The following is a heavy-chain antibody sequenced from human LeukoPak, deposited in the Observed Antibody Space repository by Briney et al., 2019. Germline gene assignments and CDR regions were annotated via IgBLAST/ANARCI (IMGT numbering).Heavy chain of an antibody. Sequence: SETLSLTCTVSGGSISSSSYYWGWIRQPPGKGLEWIGSIYYSGSTYYNPSLKSRVTISVDTSKNQFSLKLSSVTAADTAVYYCARRLRCPKGGRLDYFDYWGQGTLVTVSS. CDR2: IYYSGST. D-gene: IGHD4-17*01. CDR3: ARRLRCPKGGRLDYFDY. CDR1: GGSISSSSYY. J-gene: IGHJ4*02. V-gene: IGHV4-39*07.